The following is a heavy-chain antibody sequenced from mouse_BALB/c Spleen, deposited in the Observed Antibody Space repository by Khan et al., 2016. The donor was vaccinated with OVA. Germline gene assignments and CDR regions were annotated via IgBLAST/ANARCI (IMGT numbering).Heavy chain of an antibody. CDR3: ARPFITTANWFAY. CDR1: GFTFSDYY. J-gene: IGHJ3*01. CDR2: ISNGGGST. V-gene: IGHV5-12*02. Sequence: DVKLVESEGGLVQPGGSLKLSCATSGFTFSDYYMYWVRQTPEKRLEWVAYISNGGGSTYYPDTVKGRFTISRDNAKNTLYLQMSRLKSEDTAMYYCARPFITTANWFAYWGQGTLVTVSA. D-gene: IGHD1-2*01.